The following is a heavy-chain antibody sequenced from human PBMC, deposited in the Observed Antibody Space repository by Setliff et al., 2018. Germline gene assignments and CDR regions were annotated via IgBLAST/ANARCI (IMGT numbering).Heavy chain of an antibody. J-gene: IGHJ4*02. CDR3: VRGQGPRTVVAIPFDH. D-gene: IGHD3-22*01. CDR2: ISPYYGST. V-gene: IGHV1-18*04. CDR1: GYIFTGYY. Sequence: ASVKVSCKASGYIFTGYYIHWVRQAPGQGLEWMGWISPYYGSTNYAQKFQGRVTMTTDTSTNTAYMELTSLTSDDTALYYCVRGQGPRTVVAIPFDHWGQGTLVTVSS.